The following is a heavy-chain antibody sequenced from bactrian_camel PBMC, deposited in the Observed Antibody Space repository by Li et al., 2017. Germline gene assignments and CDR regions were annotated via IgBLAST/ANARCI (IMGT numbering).Heavy chain of an antibody. Sequence: VQLVESGGGQVQPGGSLRLSCIASGFQFGDYPMSWVRQAPGKEREGVAGIDRRDGSTSYRDSVKGRFTISRDNAKNTLYLRLNSLKTEDTAMYYCAAARDAEVAVGHGLTVSSGRFKRRESRNDCTLKTDFNYWGQGTQVTVS. V-gene: IGHV3S42*01. CDR3: AAARDAEVAVGHGLTVSSGRFKRRESRNDCTLKTDFNY. D-gene: IGHD3*01. CDR1: GFQFGDYP. J-gene: IGHJ6*01. CDR2: IDRRDGST.